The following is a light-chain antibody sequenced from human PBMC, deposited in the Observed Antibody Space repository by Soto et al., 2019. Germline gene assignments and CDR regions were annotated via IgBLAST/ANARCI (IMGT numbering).Light chain of an antibody. CDR1: QSVSSK. CDR2: AAS. Sequence: EIVMTQSPATLSVSPGERATLSCRASQSVSSKLAWYQQKPGQSPRLLIYAASTRATGIPARFSGSGSGTEFNLTITSLQYEDFAVYYCQQYSNWPPYPFCQGNKLEIK. J-gene: IGKJ2*01. V-gene: IGKV3-15*01. CDR3: QQYSNWPPYP.